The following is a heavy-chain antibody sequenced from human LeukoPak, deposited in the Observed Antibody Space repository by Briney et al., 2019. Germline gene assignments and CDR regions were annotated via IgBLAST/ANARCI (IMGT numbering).Heavy chain of an antibody. CDR2: IYYSGST. D-gene: IGHD3-10*01. CDR1: GGSISSGGYY. Sequence: SETLSLTCTVSGGSISSGGYYWSWIRQHPGKGLEWIGYIYYSGSTYYNPSLKSRVTISVDTSKNQFSLKLSSVTAADTAVYYCARGRVWFGELSPREYNWFDPWGQGTLVTVSS. J-gene: IGHJ5*02. CDR3: ARGRVWFGELSPREYNWFDP. V-gene: IGHV4-31*03.